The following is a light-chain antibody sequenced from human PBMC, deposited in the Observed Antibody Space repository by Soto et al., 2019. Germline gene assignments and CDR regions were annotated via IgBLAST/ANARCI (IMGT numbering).Light chain of an antibody. J-gene: IGKJ1*01. CDR2: KAS. CDR3: QQYNTYSQT. CDR1: QSVGRG. Sequence: QMTPSPSTMSASVGHRVPITCRASQSVGRGLAWYQQKPGKAPTLLIYKASILESGVPSRFSGSASGTQFNLTTSSLQPDDFATYYCQQYNTYSQTFGQGTKVDIK. V-gene: IGKV1-5*03.